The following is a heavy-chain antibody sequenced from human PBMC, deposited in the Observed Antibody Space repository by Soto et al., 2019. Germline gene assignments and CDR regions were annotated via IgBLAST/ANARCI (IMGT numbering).Heavy chain of an antibody. Sequence: SETLSLTCTVSGGSISSSSYYWGWIRQPPGKGLEWIGSIYYSGSTYYNPSLKSRVTISVDTPKNQFSLKLSSVTAADTAVYYCARRRSGPYYYGMDVWGQGTTVTVSS. CDR2: IYYSGST. V-gene: IGHV4-39*01. D-gene: IGHD5-12*01. CDR3: ARRRSGPYYYGMDV. J-gene: IGHJ6*02. CDR1: GGSISSSSYY.